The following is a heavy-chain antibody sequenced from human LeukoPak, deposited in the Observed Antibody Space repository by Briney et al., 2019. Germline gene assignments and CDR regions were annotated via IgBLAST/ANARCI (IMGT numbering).Heavy chain of an antibody. J-gene: IGHJ5*02. CDR1: GFTFSSYW. Sequence: PGGSLRLSCAASGFTFSSYWMSWVRQAPGKGLEWVANIKQDGSEKYYVDSVKGRFTISRDNAKNSLYLQMNSLRAEDTAVYYCARDAYSSGPHELGFDPWGQGTLVTVSS. CDR3: ARDAYSSGPHELGFDP. D-gene: IGHD6-19*01. V-gene: IGHV3-7*01. CDR2: IKQDGSEK.